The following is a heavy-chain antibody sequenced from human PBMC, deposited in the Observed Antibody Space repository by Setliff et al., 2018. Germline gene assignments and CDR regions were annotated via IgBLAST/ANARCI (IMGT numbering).Heavy chain of an antibody. CDR3: ARSYDSGFCTRTACQNVAGDEA. CDR2: INNYNFNT. J-gene: IGHJ5*01. Sequence: ASVKVSCKSSGFTFTDYGITWVRQVPGQGLEWMGWINNYNFNTQYAQKFQGRVTVTTDTSTTTAYMELRSLRADDTAVYYCARSYDSGFCTRTACQNVAGDEAWGQGTLVTVSS. D-gene: IGHD3-22*01. CDR1: GFTFTDYG. V-gene: IGHV1-18*01.